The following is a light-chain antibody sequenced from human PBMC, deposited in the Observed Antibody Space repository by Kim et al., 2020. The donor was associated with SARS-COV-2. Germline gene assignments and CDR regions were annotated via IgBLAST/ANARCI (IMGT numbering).Light chain of an antibody. Sequence: SSELTQDPAVSVALGQTVRITCQGDSIRSYYASWHQQKPGRAPVVVIFGKNNRPSGTPDRFSGSTSGDTASLIITGAQAEDEADYYCDSRDSSGNHVIFG. V-gene: IGLV3-19*01. CDR3: DSRDSSGNHVI. CDR2: GKN. J-gene: IGLJ2*01. CDR1: SIRSYY.